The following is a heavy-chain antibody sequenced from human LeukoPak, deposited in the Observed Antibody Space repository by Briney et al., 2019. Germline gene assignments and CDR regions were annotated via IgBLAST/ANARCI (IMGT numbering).Heavy chain of an antibody. V-gene: IGHV4-39*07. CDR3: ARGRRSGWYYLDY. Sequence: SETLSLTCTVSGGSISSSSYYWGWIRQPPGKGLEWIGSIYYSGSTYYNPSLKSRVTISVDTSKNQFSLKLSSVTAADTAVYYCARGRRSGWYYLDYWGQGTLVTVSS. J-gene: IGHJ4*02. CDR1: GGSISSSSYY. CDR2: IYYSGST. D-gene: IGHD6-19*01.